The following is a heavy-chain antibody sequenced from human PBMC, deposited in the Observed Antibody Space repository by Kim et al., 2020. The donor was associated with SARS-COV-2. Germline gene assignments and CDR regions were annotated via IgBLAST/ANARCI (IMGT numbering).Heavy chain of an antibody. Sequence: GGSLRLSCAASGFTFSNAWMSWVRQAPGKGLEWVGRIKSKTDGGTTDYAAPVKGRFTISRDDSKNTLYLQMNSLKTEDTAVYYCTTYMPAIPEHAFDIWGQGTMVTVSS. CDR3: TTYMPAIPEHAFDI. V-gene: IGHV3-15*01. J-gene: IGHJ3*02. D-gene: IGHD2-2*01. CDR2: IKSKTDGGTT. CDR1: GFTFSNAW.